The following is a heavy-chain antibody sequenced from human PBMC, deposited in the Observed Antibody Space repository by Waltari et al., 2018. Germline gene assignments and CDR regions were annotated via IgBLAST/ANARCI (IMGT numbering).Heavy chain of an antibody. CDR3: TRDANVGPPPPIGY. CDR1: GGSISDTSYF. CDR2: ISRRGSA. V-gene: IGHV4-39*07. J-gene: IGHJ4*02. Sequence: QLQLQESGPGLVKPSETLFLTCNVSGGSISDTSYFWGWVRQPPGKGLEWIGSISRRGSARVKSALTSRDTISFDNAKNQLYVKLTSLTAADTATYYCTRDANVGPPPPIGYWGQGALVTVS. D-gene: IGHD1-26*01.